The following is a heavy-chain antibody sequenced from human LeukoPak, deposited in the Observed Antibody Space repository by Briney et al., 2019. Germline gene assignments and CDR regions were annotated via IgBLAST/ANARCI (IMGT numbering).Heavy chain of an antibody. CDR3: ARRPGNYGYYGMDV. Sequence: PGGSLRLSCAASGFTFSSYAMSWVRQAPGKGLEWIGSIYYSGSTYYNPSLKSRVTISVDTSKNQFSLKLSSVTAADTAVYYCARRPGNYGYYGMDVWGQGTTVTVSS. CDR2: IYYSGST. D-gene: IGHD1-7*01. V-gene: IGHV4-39*01. CDR1: GFTFSSYA. J-gene: IGHJ6*02.